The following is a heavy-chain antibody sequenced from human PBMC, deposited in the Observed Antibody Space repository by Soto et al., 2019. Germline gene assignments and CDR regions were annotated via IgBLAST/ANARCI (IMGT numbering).Heavy chain of an antibody. V-gene: IGHV1-8*01. CDR2: MNPNSGNT. Sequence: ASVKVSCKASGYTFTSYDINWVLQATGQGLEWMGWMNPNSGNTGYAQKFQGRVTMTRNTSISTAYMELSSLRSEDTAVYYCARQLFSDVWLGNAFDIWGQGTMVTVSS. CDR3: ARQLFSDVWLGNAFDI. D-gene: IGHD2-8*02. CDR1: GYTFTSYD. J-gene: IGHJ3*02.